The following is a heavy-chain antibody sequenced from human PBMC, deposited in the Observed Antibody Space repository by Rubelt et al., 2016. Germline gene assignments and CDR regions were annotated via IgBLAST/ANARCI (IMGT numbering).Heavy chain of an antibody. CDR1: GYTFTSYA. J-gene: IGHJ5*02. CDR2: INAGNGNT. D-gene: IGHD5-12*01. Sequence: QVQLVQSGAEVKKPGASVKVSCKASGYTFTSYAMHWVRQAPGQRLEWMGWINAGNGNTNYAQKPQGRVTMTTDTSTSTAYMELRSLRSDDTAVYYCARDPTTRFTSTGWFDPWGHGTLVTVSS. V-gene: IGHV1-3*01. CDR3: ARDPTTRFTSTGWFDP.